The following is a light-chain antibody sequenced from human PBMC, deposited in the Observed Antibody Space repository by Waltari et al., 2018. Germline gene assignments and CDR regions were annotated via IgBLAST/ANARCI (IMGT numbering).Light chain of an antibody. J-gene: IGLJ2*01. V-gene: IGLV1-44*01. Sequence: QSVLTQPPSASGTPGQRVTISCSGSYSNIGSNIVTWYQQLPGTAPKLLIYSNDYRPSGVPDRFSGSKSGTAASLAISGLQSEDEADYYCATWDNRLTGVVFGGGTRVTVL. CDR2: SND. CDR3: ATWDNRLTGVV. CDR1: YSNIGSNI.